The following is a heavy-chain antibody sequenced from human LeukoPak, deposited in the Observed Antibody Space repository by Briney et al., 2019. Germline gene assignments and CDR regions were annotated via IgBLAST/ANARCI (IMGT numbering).Heavy chain of an antibody. CDR1: GFTFSSYW. V-gene: IGHV3-7*03. D-gene: IGHD3-22*01. CDR2: IKQDGSER. Sequence: GGSLRLSCAASGFTFSSYWMSWVRQAPGKGLEWVANIKQDGSERYYVDSVKGRFTISRDNAKNSLYLQMNSLRAEDTAVYYCASRSGHDSSGYREAFDIWGQGTMVTVSS. J-gene: IGHJ3*02. CDR3: ASRSGHDSSGYREAFDI.